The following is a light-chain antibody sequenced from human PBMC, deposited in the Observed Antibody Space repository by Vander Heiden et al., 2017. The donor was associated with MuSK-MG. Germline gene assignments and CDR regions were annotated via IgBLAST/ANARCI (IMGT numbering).Light chain of an antibody. CDR3: QQRSNWPPIT. Sequence: EIVLTQSPATLSLSPGERATLSCRASESVSSYLAWYQQKPGQAPRLLIYDASNRATGIPARFSGSGSGTDFTLSISSLEPEDSAVYYCQQRSNWPPITFGQRTRLEIK. CDR2: DAS. V-gene: IGKV3-11*01. J-gene: IGKJ5*01. CDR1: ESVSSY.